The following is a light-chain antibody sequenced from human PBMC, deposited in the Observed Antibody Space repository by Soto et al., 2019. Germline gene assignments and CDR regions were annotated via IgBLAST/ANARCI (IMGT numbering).Light chain of an antibody. V-gene: IGLV1-47*01. J-gene: IGLJ2*01. CDR2: RAD. CDR1: SSNIGSNY. CDR3: AAWDDIVSGLV. Sequence: QSVLTQPPSASGTPGQTVTISCSGRSSNIGSNYVYWYQQLPGTAPRLLMYRADQRPSGVPYRFSGSKSGTSASLAISGLRSDDEADYYCAAWDDIVSGLVFGGGTKVTVL.